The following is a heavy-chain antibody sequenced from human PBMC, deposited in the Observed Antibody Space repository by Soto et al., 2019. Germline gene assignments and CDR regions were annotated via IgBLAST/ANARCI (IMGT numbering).Heavy chain of an antibody. J-gene: IGHJ3*02. CDR2: ISSSGSTI. CDR3: ASLSLYSSSSLGAFDI. CDR1: GFTFSDYY. V-gene: IGHV3-11*01. Sequence: GGSLRLSCAASGFTFSDYYMSWIRQAPGKGLEWVSYISSSGSTIYYADSVKGRFTISRDNAKNSLYLQMNSLRAEDTAVYYCASLSLYSSSSLGAFDIWGQGTMVTVSS. D-gene: IGHD6-6*01.